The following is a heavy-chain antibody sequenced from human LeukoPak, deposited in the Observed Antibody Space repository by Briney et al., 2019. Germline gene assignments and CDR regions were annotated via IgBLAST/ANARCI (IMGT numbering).Heavy chain of an antibody. Sequence: GGSLRLSCAASGFTFSSYWMTWVRQAPGKGLEWVANIKEDGSKKNYVDSVKGRFTISRDNAKNSLYLQMNSLRAEDTAVHYCATPLDYFDTSGYHQGGDWGQGTLVTVSS. CDR3: ATPLDYFDTSGYHQGGD. J-gene: IGHJ4*02. CDR2: IKEDGSKK. D-gene: IGHD3-22*01. CDR1: GFTFSSYW. V-gene: IGHV3-7*03.